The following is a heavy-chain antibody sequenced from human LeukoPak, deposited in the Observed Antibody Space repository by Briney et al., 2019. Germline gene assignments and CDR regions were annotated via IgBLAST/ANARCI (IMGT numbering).Heavy chain of an antibody. CDR1: GGSISSYY. D-gene: IGHD2-15*01. CDR2: IYYSGST. Sequence: PSETLSLTCTVSGGSISSYYWSWIRQPPGKGLEWIGYIYYSGSTNYNPSLKSRVTISVDTSKNQFSLKLSSVTAADTAVYYCARHCSGGSCYGTPYFDYWGQGTLVTVSS. V-gene: IGHV4-59*01. J-gene: IGHJ4*02. CDR3: ARHCSGGSCYGTPYFDY.